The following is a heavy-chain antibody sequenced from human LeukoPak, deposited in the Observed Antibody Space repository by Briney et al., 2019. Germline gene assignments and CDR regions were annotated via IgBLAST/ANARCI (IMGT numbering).Heavy chain of an antibody. J-gene: IGHJ4*02. CDR2: IKQDGSEK. V-gene: IGHV3-7*04. CDR1: GFTFSYYW. D-gene: IGHD5-12*01. CDR3: TGGRTGVGTVFDY. Sequence: PGGSLRLSCAASGFTFSYYWMSWVRQAPGKGLEWGANIKQDGSEKYYVDSVKGRFTISRDNAKNSLYLQMNSLRAEDTAVYYCTGGRTGVGTVFDYWGQGTLVTVSS.